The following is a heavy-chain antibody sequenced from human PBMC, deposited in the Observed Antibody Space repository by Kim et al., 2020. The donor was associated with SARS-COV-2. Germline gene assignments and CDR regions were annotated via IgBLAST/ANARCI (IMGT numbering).Heavy chain of an antibody. J-gene: IGHJ6*02. V-gene: IGHV4-4*02. Sequence: PSLKRRVTISVDKSKNQFSLKLSSVTAADTAVYHCARGYSSSWFNYYGMDVWGQGTTVTVSS. D-gene: IGHD6-13*01. CDR3: ARGYSSSWFNYYGMDV.